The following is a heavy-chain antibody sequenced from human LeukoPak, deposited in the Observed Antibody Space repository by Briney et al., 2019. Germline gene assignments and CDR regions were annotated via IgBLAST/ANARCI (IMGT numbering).Heavy chain of an antibody. D-gene: IGHD3-10*01. V-gene: IGHV3-30-3*01. CDR3: ARDCCGEWYFFDL. CDR2: ISDDGTNK. CDR1: GFPFNNYV. J-gene: IGHJ4*02. Sequence: GGSLRLSCAASGFPFNNYVMHWVRQAQGKGLEWVAFISDDGTNKYYTDSVKGRFTISRDNSKNTLYLQMNSLRAEDTAVYYCARDCCGEWYFFDLWGQGTLVTVSS.